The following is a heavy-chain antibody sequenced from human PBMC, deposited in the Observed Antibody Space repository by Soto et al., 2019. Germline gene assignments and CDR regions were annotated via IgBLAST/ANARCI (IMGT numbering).Heavy chain of an antibody. Sequence: GGSLRRSCVAAGFSFSSSWMHWVRQSPGKGLVWVSRINNDGSNPRYADSVKGRFTISRDNAKNTLYLNMNSLRAEDTAVYYCARPYDFWTGYYLPGDSWGLGTLVAVS. CDR3: ARPYDFWTGYYLPGDS. D-gene: IGHD3-3*01. CDR1: GFSFSSSW. CDR2: INNDGSNP. V-gene: IGHV3-74*01. J-gene: IGHJ5*02.